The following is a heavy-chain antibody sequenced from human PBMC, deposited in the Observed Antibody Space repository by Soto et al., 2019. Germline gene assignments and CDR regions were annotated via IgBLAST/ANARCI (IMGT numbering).Heavy chain of an antibody. CDR2: ISWNSGSI. CDR3: AKGVQGGGKRGGYYFDY. D-gene: IGHD2-15*01. V-gene: IGHV3-9*01. CDR1: GFTFDDYA. J-gene: IGHJ4*02. Sequence: EVQLVESGGGLVQPGRSLRLSCAASGFTFDDYAMHWVRQAPGKGLEWVSGISWNSGSIGYADSVKGRFTISRDNAKNSRYLQMNSVRAEDTALYYCAKGVQGGGKRGGYYFDYWGQGTLVTVSS.